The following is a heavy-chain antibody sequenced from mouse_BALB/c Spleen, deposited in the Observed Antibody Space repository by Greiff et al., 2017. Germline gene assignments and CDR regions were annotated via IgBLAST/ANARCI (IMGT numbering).Heavy chain of an antibody. J-gene: IGHJ4*01. D-gene: IGHD1-1*01. CDR1: GFTFSSYA. CDR3: ARGPYGSSPLYAMDY. CDR2: ISSGGST. Sequence: EVKLQESGGGLVKPGGSLKLSCAASGFTFSSYAMSWVRQTPEKRLEWVASISSGGSTYYPDSVKGRFTISRDNARNILYLQMSSLRSEDTAMYYCARGPYGSSPLYAMDYWGQGTSVTVSS. V-gene: IGHV5-6-5*01.